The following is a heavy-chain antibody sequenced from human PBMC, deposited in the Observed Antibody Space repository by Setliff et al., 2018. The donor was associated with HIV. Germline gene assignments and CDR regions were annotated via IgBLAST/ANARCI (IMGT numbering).Heavy chain of an antibody. J-gene: IGHJ4*02. V-gene: IGHV3-7*01. CDR3: ARGLDF. CDR1: GFTFSTYW. Sequence: GGSLRLSCAASGFTFSTYWMGWIRQVPGKGLEWVANIKADGSEKYYMNSVKGRFTISRDNAENSLYLQMNSLRADDAAVYFCARGLDFWGQGTLVTVSS. CDR2: IKADGSEK.